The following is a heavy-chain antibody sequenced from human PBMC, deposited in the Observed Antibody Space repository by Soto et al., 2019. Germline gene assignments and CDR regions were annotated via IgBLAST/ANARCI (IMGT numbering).Heavy chain of an antibody. J-gene: IGHJ4*02. V-gene: IGHV3-33*01. CDR3: ARDREQLVLDGVFGY. CDR1: GFTFSSYG. Sequence: PGGSLRLSCAAPGFTFSSYGMRWVRQAPGKGLEWVAVIWYDGSNKYYADSVKGRFTISRDNSKNTLYLQMNSLRAEDTAVYYCARDREQLVLDGVFGYWGQGTLVTVSS. D-gene: IGHD6-6*01. CDR2: IWYDGSNK.